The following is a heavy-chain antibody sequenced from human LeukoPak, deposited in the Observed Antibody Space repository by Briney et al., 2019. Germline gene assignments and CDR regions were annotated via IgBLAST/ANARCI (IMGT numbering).Heavy chain of an antibody. D-gene: IGHD3-9*01. Sequence: GGSLRLSCAASGFTVSSNYMSWVRQAPGKGLEWVSVIYSGGSTYYADSVKGRFTISRDNSKNTLYLQMNSLRAEDTAVYYCASPVGPYDILTGYDYWGQGTLVTVSS. CDR2: IYSGGST. CDR1: GFTVSSNY. J-gene: IGHJ4*02. V-gene: IGHV3-53*01. CDR3: ASPVGPYDILTGYDY.